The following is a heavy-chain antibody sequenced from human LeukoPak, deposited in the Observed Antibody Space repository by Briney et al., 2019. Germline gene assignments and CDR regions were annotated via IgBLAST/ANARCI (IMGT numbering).Heavy chain of an antibody. V-gene: IGHV3-66*01. Sequence: GRSLRLSCAASGFTVSSNYMSWVRQAPGKGLEWVSVIYYGGSTYYDDSVKGRFTISRNTSKNTMYLPMNNLRAEDTAVYYWARDGVGYDFWSGPYVWGQGTTVTDSS. CDR2: IYYGGST. J-gene: IGHJ6*02. D-gene: IGHD3-3*01. CDR1: GFTVSSNY. CDR3: ARDGVGYDFWSGPYV.